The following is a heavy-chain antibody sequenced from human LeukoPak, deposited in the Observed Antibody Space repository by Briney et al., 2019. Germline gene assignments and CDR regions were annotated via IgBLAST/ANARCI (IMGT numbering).Heavy chain of an antibody. V-gene: IGHV4-38-2*02. CDR1: GYSISSGYY. CDR3: ARVTIGYCSGGSCNHAFDI. Sequence: PSETLSLTCTVSGYSISSGYYWGWIRQPPGKGVEWIGSIYHSGSTYYNPSLKSRVTISVDTSKNQFSLKLSSVTAADTAVYYCARVTIGYCSGGSCNHAFDIWGQGTMVTVSS. CDR2: IYHSGST. D-gene: IGHD2-15*01. J-gene: IGHJ3*02.